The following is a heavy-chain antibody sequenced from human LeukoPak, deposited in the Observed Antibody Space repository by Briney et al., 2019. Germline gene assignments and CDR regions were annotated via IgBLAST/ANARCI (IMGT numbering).Heavy chain of an antibody. V-gene: IGHV3-21*01. CDR2: ISSSSSYI. CDR3: AKNRDPQLERGSDY. J-gene: IGHJ4*02. CDR1: GFTFSSYS. D-gene: IGHD3-3*01. Sequence: GGSLRLSCAASGFTFSSYSMNWVRQAPGKGLEWVSSISSSSSYIYYADSVKGRFTISRDNAKNSLYLQMNSLRAEDTAVYYCAKNRDPQLERGSDYWGQGTLVTVSS.